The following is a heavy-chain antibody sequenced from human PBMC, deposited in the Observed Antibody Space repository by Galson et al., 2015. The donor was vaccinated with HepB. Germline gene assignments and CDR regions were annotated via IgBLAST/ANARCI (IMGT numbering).Heavy chain of an antibody. CDR2: ISYDGSNK. V-gene: IGHV3-30*03. Sequence: SLRLSCAASGFTFSNAWMSWVRQAPGKGLEWVAVISYDGSNKYYADSVKGRFTISRDNSKNTLYLQMNSLRAEDTAVYYCARDYYDSSGPSFDYWGQGTLVTVSS. D-gene: IGHD3-22*01. CDR1: GFTFSNAW. J-gene: IGHJ4*02. CDR3: ARDYYDSSGPSFDY.